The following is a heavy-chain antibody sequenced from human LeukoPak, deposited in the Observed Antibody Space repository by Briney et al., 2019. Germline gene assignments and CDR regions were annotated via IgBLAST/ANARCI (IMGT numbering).Heavy chain of an antibody. D-gene: IGHD1-26*01. CDR3: ARGSHYLDY. CDR2: IXHSGSX. Sequence: SGTLSLTCAVSGXSIXSXXXXXXXXQPXXXXXEWIGEIXHSGSXSYTPSLKSRVTISVDKSKKQFSLKLSSVTAADXAXYYCARGSHYLDYWGQGTLVTVSS. J-gene: IGHJ4*02. V-gene: IGHV4-4*02. CDR1: GXSIXSXXX.